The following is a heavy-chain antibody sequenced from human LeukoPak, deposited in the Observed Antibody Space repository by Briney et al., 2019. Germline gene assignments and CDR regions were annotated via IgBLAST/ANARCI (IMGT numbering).Heavy chain of an antibody. CDR3: ARYRYQLLSYHFDY. CDR2: VSPPGGGT. CDR1: GFSFSYHG. D-gene: IGHD2-2*01. J-gene: IGHJ4*02. V-gene: IGHV3-21*01. Sequence: PGGSLRLSCVASGFSFSYHGMNWVSLAAGKGLEWVSGVSPPGGGTYYVDSVKGRFTISRDNAKNSLYLQMNSLRAEDTAVYYCARYRYQLLSYHFDYWGQGTLVTVSS.